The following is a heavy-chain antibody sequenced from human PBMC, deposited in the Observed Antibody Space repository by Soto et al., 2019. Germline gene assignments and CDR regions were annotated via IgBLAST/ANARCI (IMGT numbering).Heavy chain of an antibody. D-gene: IGHD3-3*01. CDR2: IYHSGST. V-gene: IGHV4-4*02. Sequence: QVQLQESGPGLVKPSGTLSLTCAVSGGSISSSNWWSWVRQPPGKGLEWIGEIYHSGSTNYNPSLKSRVTISVDKSKNRFSLKLSSVTAADTAVYYCARDRRVTIFGVVTRYYYYGMDVWGQGTTVTVSS. CDR3: ARDRRVTIFGVVTRYYYYGMDV. CDR1: GGSISSSNW. J-gene: IGHJ6*02.